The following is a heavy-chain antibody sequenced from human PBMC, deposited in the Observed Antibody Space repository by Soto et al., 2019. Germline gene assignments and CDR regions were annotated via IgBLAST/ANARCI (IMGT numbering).Heavy chain of an antibody. CDR1: GGTFSSYT. CDR2: IIPILGIA. CDR3: ARDHDYDILTGYYWFDP. V-gene: IGHV1-69*08. Sequence: QVQLVQSGAEVKQPGSSVKVSCKASGGTFSSYTISWVRQAPGQGLEWMGRIIPILGIANYAQKFQGRVTITADKSTSTAYMELSSLRSEDTAVYYCARDHDYDILTGYYWFDPWGQGTLVTVSS. D-gene: IGHD3-9*01. J-gene: IGHJ5*02.